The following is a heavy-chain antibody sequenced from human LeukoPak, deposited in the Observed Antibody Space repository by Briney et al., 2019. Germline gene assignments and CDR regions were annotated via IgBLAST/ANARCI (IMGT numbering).Heavy chain of an antibody. CDR2: IIPIFGTA. CDR1: GGTFSSYA. V-gene: IGHV1-69*06. J-gene: IGHJ5*02. D-gene: IGHD3-10*01. CDR3: ARPGGVWFGESWDNWFDP. Sequence: SVKVSCKASGGTFSSYAISWVRQAPGQGLEWMGGIIPIFGTANYAQKFQGRVTITADKSTSTAYMELSSLRSEDTAVYYCARPGGVWFGESWDNWFDPRGQGTLVTVSS.